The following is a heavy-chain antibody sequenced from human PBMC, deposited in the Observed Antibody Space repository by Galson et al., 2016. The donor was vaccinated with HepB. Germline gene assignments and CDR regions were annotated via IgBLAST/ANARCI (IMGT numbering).Heavy chain of an antibody. J-gene: IGHJ4*02. Sequence: SLRLSCAASGFTFDDYTMHWVRQVPGKALEWISYISSGGHTMYYADSVKGRFTISRDDAVNSLYLQMNSLRAEDTAVYFCARVPISGHNSFDYWGQGTPVTVS. CDR1: GFTFDDYT. CDR2: ISSGGHTM. D-gene: IGHD3-3*02. V-gene: IGHV3-48*03. CDR3: ARVPISGHNSFDY.